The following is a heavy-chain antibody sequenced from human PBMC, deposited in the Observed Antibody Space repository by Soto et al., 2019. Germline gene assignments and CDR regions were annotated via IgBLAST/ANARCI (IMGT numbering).Heavy chain of an antibody. CDR1: GGTFSSYA. Sequence: SVKVSCKASGGTFSSYAISWVRQAPGQGLEWMGGIIPIFGTANYAQKFQGRVTITADESTSTAYMELSSLRSEDTAVYYCARDGLRSVVVPAAIIWFDPWGREPWSPSPQ. J-gene: IGHJ5*02. CDR3: ARDGLRSVVVPAAIIWFDP. CDR2: IIPIFGTA. D-gene: IGHD2-2*02. V-gene: IGHV1-69*13.